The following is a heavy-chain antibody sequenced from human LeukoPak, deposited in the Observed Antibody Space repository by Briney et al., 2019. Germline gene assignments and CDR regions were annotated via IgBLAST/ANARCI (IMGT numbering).Heavy chain of an antibody. D-gene: IGHD3-10*01. J-gene: IGHJ4*02. V-gene: IGHV3-48*03. CDR1: GFTFSNYE. Sequence: GGSLRLSCAASGFTFSNYEMNWVRQAPGKGLEWVSYISSSGNHKFYADSVKGRFTISRDNAKNSLYLQMNSLRADDTAIYYCAKDGGSGILYWGEGTLVTVSS. CDR3: AKDGGSGILY. CDR2: ISSSGNHK.